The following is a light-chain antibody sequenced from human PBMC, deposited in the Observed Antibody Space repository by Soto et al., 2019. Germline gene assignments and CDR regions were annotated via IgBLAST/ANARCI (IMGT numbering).Light chain of an antibody. V-gene: IGKV1-13*02. CDR2: DVS. CDR1: QAIRGA. Sequence: AIQVTQSPSSLSASVGDRVTITCRASQAIRGALAWYQQKPGKPPKLLIYDVSSLHSGVPSRFSGSGSGTEFTLTVSSLQPEDFGTYYCQQFLSYPITFGHGTRLEIK. J-gene: IGKJ5*01. CDR3: QQFLSYPIT.